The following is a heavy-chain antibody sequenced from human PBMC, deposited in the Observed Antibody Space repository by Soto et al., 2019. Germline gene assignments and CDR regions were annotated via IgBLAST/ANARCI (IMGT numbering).Heavy chain of an antibody. Sequence: ASVKVSCKASGGTFSSYAISWVRQAPGQGLEWMGGIIPIFGTANYAQKFQGRVTITADESTSTAYMELSSLRSEDTAVYYCAREGGYSSSSLFDYWGQGTLVTVSS. D-gene: IGHD6-6*01. CDR3: AREGGYSSSSLFDY. CDR2: IIPIFGTA. J-gene: IGHJ4*02. V-gene: IGHV1-69*13. CDR1: GGTFSSYA.